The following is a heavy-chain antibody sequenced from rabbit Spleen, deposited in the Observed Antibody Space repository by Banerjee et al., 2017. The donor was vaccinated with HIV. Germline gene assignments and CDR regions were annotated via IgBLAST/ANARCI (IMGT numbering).Heavy chain of an antibody. D-gene: IGHD1-1*01. CDR1: GFSFSSGFW. CDR2: IYSGTEKT. CDR3: ARAGYIGDNGYFAL. V-gene: IGHV1S45*01. J-gene: IGHJ6*01. Sequence: QEQLVESGGGLVQPGASLRLTCTASGFSFSSGFWICWVRQAPGKGLEWIGCIYSGTEKTWYASWAKGRFTISKTSSTTVTLQMTSLTAADTATYFCARAGYIGDNGYFALWGPGTLVTVS.